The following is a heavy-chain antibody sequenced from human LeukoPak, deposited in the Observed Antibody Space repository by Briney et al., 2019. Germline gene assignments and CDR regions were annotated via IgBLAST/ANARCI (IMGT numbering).Heavy chain of an antibody. V-gene: IGHV1-69*13. CDR2: IVPFFDST. D-gene: IGHD6-13*01. CDR3: ARDWGSSWYSANNWFDP. Sequence: SVKVSCKASGGTFSSFAVSWVRQAPGQGLEWMGGIVPFFDSTNYAQNFQGKVTLTADESTTTAYMELRGLRSDDTAVYYCARDWGSSWYSANNWFDPWGQGTLVTVSS. J-gene: IGHJ5*02. CDR1: GGTFSSFA.